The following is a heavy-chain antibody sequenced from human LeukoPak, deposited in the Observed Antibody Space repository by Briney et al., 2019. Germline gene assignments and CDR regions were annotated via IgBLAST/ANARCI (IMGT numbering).Heavy chain of an antibody. CDR3: ARGYSSSWLGYFDY. V-gene: IGHV3-23*01. Sequence: QSGGSLRLSYAASGFTFSSYVVSWVRQAPGKGLEWVSAITGGGGSTYYADSVKGRFTISRDNSKNMLYLQMNGLGAEDTAVYYCARGYSSSWLGYFDYWGQGTLVTVSS. D-gene: IGHD6-13*01. CDR1: GFTFSSYV. CDR2: ITGGGGST. J-gene: IGHJ4*02.